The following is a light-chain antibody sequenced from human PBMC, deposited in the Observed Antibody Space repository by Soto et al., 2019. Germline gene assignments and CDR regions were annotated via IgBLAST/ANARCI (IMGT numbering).Light chain of an antibody. CDR2: GAS. V-gene: IGKV3-20*01. Sequence: EIVLTQSPGTLSLSPGERATLSCRASQSIGSSYLAWYQQKPGQAPRLLIYGASSRATDIPDRFSVSGSGTDFTLTISRLDPEEFAVYYWSHYVYSSYTFGQGTKLEIK. CDR3: SHYVYSSYT. J-gene: IGKJ2*01. CDR1: QSIGSSY.